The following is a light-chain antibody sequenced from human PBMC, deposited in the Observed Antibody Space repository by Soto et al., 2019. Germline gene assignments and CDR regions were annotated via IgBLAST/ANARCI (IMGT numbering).Light chain of an antibody. CDR3: WSYAGIHTHYV. V-gene: IGLV2-11*01. CDR2: DVT. J-gene: IGLJ7*01. CDR1: SSDVGGYNH. Sequence: QSALTQPRSVSGSPGQSVTISCTGTSSDVGGYNHVSWYQQHPGEAPKLMIYDVTKWASGVPARFSGSKSGNTASLTISGLQADDEADYYCWSYAGIHTHYVFGGGTQLTVL.